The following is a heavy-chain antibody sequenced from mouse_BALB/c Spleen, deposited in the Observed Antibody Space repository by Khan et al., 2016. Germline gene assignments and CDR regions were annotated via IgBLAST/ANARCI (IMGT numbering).Heavy chain of an antibody. J-gene: IGHJ2*01. CDR3: AHSGSHLGLPDY. D-gene: IGHD3-1*01. V-gene: IGHV9-3*02. CDR2: INTNTGES. CDR1: GDMFTNYG. Sequence: QIQLVQSGPELKKPGETVKISCKASGDMFTNYGMNWVKQAPGKGFKWMGWINTNTGESTYAEDFKGRFSFSLESTASTAYLQINNLTHADTATYFCAHSGSHLGLPDYWAQGTTLTVSS.